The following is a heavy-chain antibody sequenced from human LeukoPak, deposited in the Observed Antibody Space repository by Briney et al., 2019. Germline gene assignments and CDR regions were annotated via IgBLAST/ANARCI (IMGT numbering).Heavy chain of an antibody. CDR1: GGTFSSYA. Sequence: SVNVSCKASGGTFSSYAISWVRQAPGQGLEWMGRIIPILGIANYAQKFQGRVTITADKSTSTAYMELSSLRSEDTAVYYCARFHGPASLDYWGQGTLVTVSS. V-gene: IGHV1-69*04. J-gene: IGHJ4*02. D-gene: IGHD6-6*01. CDR2: IIPILGIA. CDR3: ARFHGPASLDY.